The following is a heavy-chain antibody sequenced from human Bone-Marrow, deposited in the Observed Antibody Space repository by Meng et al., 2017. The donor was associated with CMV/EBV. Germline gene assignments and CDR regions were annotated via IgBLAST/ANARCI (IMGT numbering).Heavy chain of an antibody. CDR2: ISSSGGST. CDR3: AKREPEVPAAMSMDV. CDR1: GFTFSTYA. V-gene: IGHV3-23*01. D-gene: IGHD2-2*01. Sequence: GGSLRLSCAASGFTFSTYAMTWVRQAPGKGLDWVSGISSSGGSTYYADSVKGRFTISRDNSKNTLYLQMNSLRAEDTAVYYCAKREPEVPAAMSMDVWGQGTTVTVSS. J-gene: IGHJ6*02.